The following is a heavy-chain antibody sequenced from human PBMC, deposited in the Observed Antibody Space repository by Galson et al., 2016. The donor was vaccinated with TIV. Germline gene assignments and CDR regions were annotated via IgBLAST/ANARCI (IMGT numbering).Heavy chain of an antibody. CDR1: GFSFSDYY. J-gene: IGHJ4*02. CDR3: ATGDTYDFPTDY. V-gene: IGHV3-11*01. Sequence: SLRLSCAASGFSFSDYYMSWIRQAPGKGLEWVSYISRRGSAIYYSDSVKGRFTISRDNAKNSLYLQMNSLRAEDTAVYYCATGDTYDFPTDYWGQGTLVTVSS. D-gene: IGHD3-3*01. CDR2: ISRRGSAI.